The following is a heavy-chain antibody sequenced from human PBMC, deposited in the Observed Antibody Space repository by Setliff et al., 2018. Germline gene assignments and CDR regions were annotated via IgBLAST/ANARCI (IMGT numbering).Heavy chain of an antibody. Sequence: TGGSLRLSCAASGFAFSTYAVSWVRQAPGKGLEWVSIFYDSRGDTYYADSVKGRFTVSKDNSKNTMYLQMNSLRAEDTAVYYCVGSGTCSYWGQGTLVTVSS. V-gene: IGHV3-23*03. CDR3: VGSGTCSY. D-gene: IGHD3-10*01. J-gene: IGHJ4*02. CDR2: FYDSRGDT. CDR1: GFAFSTYA.